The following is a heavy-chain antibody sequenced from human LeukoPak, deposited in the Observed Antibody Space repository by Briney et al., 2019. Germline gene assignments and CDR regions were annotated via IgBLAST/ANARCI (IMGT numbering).Heavy chain of an antibody. Sequence: SVKVSCKASGGTFSSYAISWVRQAPGQGLEWMGGIIPIFGTANYAQKFQGRVTITADESTSTAYMELSSLRSEDTAVYYCAREDRIAAAFDYWGQGTLVTVSS. D-gene: IGHD6-13*01. J-gene: IGHJ4*02. CDR1: GGTFSSYA. CDR2: IIPIFGTA. CDR3: AREDRIAAAFDY. V-gene: IGHV1-69*01.